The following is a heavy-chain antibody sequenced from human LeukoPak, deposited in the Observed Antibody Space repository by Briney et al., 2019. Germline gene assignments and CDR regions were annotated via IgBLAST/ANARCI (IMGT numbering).Heavy chain of an antibody. CDR2: IWYDGSNK. D-gene: IGHD1-26*01. CDR1: GFTFSSYG. CDR3: ARVFSSGSYSFAY. J-gene: IGHJ4*02. V-gene: IGHV3-33*01. Sequence: GGSLRLSCAASGFTFSSYGMHWVRQAPGKGLECVAVIWYDGSNKYYADSAKGRFTVSRDNSKNTLYLQMNSLRAEDTAVYYCARVFSSGSYSFAYWGQGTLVTVSS.